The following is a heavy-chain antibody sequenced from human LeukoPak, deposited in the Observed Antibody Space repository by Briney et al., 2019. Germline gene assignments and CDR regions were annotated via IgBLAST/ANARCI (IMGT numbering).Heavy chain of an antibody. CDR1: GFTFSSYS. J-gene: IGHJ4*02. V-gene: IGHV3-21*01. CDR2: ISSSSSYI. Sequence: GGSLRLSCAASGFTFSSYSMNWVRQAPGKGLEWVSSISSSSSYIYYADSAKGRFTISRDNAKNSLYLQMNSLRAEDTAVYYCATHPRPYDYWGQGTLVTVSS. CDR3: ATHPRPYDY.